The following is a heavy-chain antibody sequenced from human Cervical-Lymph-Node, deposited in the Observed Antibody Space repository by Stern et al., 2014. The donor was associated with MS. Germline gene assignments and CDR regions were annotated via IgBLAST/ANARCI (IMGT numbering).Heavy chain of an antibody. CDR2: TNTYNANT. CDR3: ARGEAGTGYDY. V-gene: IGHV1-18*01. Sequence: QLVQSGAEVKKPGASVKVSCKASGYTFTSHAISWVRQAPGQGLEWMGWTNTYNANTNYAQKFQGRVTMTTDTSTSTAYMEVRSLRSDDTAVYYCARGEAGTGYDYWGQGTLVTVSS. CDR1: GYTFTSHA. D-gene: IGHD3-9*01. J-gene: IGHJ4*02.